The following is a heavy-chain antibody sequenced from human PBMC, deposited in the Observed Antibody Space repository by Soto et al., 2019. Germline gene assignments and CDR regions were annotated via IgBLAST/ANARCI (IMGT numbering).Heavy chain of an antibody. CDR3: AKDSAFGESGGY. J-gene: IGHJ4*02. D-gene: IGHD3-10*01. CDR1: GFTFNRYT. V-gene: IGHV3-23*01. Sequence: EVQLLESGGGLVQPGGSLRLSCAASGFTFNRYTMTWVRQAPGKGLEWVSTIVNTGGSTYYADSVKGRFTISRDNSKNTVYLQMSSLTAEDTAVYYCAKDSAFGESGGYWGQGTLVTVSS. CDR2: IVNTGGST.